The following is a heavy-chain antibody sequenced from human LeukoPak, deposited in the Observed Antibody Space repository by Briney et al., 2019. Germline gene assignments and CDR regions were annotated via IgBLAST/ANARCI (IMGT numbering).Heavy chain of an antibody. CDR3: ARPSMRYSNPAFDI. V-gene: IGHV4-39*01. D-gene: IGHD6-13*01. J-gene: IGHJ3*02. Sequence: SETLSLTCTVSGGSISSSSYYWGWIRQPPGKGLEWIGSIYYSGSTYYNPSLKSRVTISVDTSKNQFSLKLSSVTAADTAVYYCARPSMRYSNPAFDIWGQGTVVTVSS. CDR2: IYYSGST. CDR1: GGSISSSSYY.